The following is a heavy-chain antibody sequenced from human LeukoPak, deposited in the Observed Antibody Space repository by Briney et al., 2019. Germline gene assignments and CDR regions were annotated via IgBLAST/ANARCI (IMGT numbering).Heavy chain of an antibody. V-gene: IGHV4-4*02. Sequence: PSGTLSLTCAVSGGSISSGNWCSWVRQPPGKGLVWIGEINRSGSTTYNPSLKSRVTISVDTSKNQFSLKLSSVTAADTAVYYCARLRGYTSSARGYVEYWGQGTLVTVSS. CDR2: INRSGST. J-gene: IGHJ4*02. CDR1: GGSISSGNW. D-gene: IGHD6-13*01. CDR3: ARLRGYTSSARGYVEY.